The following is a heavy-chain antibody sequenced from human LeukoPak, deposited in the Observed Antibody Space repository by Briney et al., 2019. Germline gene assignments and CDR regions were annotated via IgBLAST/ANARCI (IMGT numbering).Heavy chain of an antibody. CDR3: ARDRGSSWSRDWYFDL. CDR1: GGSISSGSYY. J-gene: IGHJ2*01. V-gene: IGHV4-61*02. CDR2: IYTSGST. Sequence: SQTLSLTCTVSGGSISSGSYYWSWIRQPAGKGLEWIGRIYTSGSTNYNPSLKSRVTISVDTSKNQFSLKLSSVTAADTAVYYCARDRGSSWSRDWYFDLWGRGTLVTVSS. D-gene: IGHD6-13*01.